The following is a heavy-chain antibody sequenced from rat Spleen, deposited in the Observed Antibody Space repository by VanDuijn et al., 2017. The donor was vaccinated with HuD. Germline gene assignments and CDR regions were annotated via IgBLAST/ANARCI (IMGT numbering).Heavy chain of an antibody. Sequence: EVQLVESGGGLVQPGRSLKLSCAASGFTFSDYAMAWVRQAPKKGLEWVATIIYDGSSTYYRDSVKGRFTISRDNAKSTLYLQMDSLRSEDTATYYCARPGYYYDGTYGGWFAYWGQGTLVTVSS. CDR2: IIYDGSST. CDR1: GFTFSDYA. V-gene: IGHV5-17*01. CDR3: ARPGYYYDGTYGGWFAY. J-gene: IGHJ3*01. D-gene: IGHD1-12*02.